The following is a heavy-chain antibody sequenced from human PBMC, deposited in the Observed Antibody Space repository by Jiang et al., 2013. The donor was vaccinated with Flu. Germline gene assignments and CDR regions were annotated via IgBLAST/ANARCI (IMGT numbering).Heavy chain of an antibody. CDR1: GGSFSDYY. D-gene: IGHD5-18*01. Sequence: KPSETLSLTCAVYGGSFSDYYWTWIRQSPEKGLEWIGEINHSGSTYYNPSLRSRVTMSIATSKNQFSLKLSSVTAADTAVYYCTTCRVSGFGYVYWGQGSLVTVSS. V-gene: IGHV4-34*01. CDR3: TTCRVSGFGYVY. CDR2: INHSGST. J-gene: IGHJ4*02.